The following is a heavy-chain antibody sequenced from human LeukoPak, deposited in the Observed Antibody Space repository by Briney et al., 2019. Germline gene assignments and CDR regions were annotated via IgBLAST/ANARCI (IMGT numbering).Heavy chain of an antibody. V-gene: IGHV1-46*01. CDR1: GYTFTSNY. Sequence: ASVKVSCKASGYTFTSNYIHWVRQAPGQGLEWMGMIYPRDGSTSYAQKFQGRVTVTRDTSMSTVHMELSGLRSEDTAVYYCARDQEGFDYWGQGTLVTVSS. J-gene: IGHJ4*02. CDR2: IYPRDGST. CDR3: ARDQEGFDY.